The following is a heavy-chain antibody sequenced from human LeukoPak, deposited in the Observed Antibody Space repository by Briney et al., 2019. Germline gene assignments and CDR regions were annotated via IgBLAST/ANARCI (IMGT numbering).Heavy chain of an antibody. V-gene: IGHV3-23*01. J-gene: IGHJ4*02. D-gene: IGHD3-10*01. CDR2: MSGSGGST. CDR1: GFSLSNYA. Sequence: GGSLRLSCAPSGFSLSNYAMSWVRQAPGKGLEWVSGMSGSGGSTYYADSVKGRFTISRDNSKNTLYLQMNSLRAEDTAVYYCAKDYYGSGSYYNVLAYWGEGTLVTVSS. CDR3: AKDYYGSGSYYNVLAY.